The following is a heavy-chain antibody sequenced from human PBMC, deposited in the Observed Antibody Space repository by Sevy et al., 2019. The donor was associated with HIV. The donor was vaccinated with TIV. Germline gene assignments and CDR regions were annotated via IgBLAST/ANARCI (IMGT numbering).Heavy chain of an antibody. CDR2: IYYSGST. J-gene: IGHJ4*02. Sequence: SETLSLTCTVSGGSISGYYWSWIRQPPGKGLEWIGYIYYSGSTNYNPSLKSRVTISVDTSKNQFSLKLTSVTAADTAVYYCARDPGIAVAGEYYFDYWGQGTLVTVSS. CDR1: GGSISGYY. V-gene: IGHV4-59*13. CDR3: ARDPGIAVAGEYYFDY. D-gene: IGHD6-19*01.